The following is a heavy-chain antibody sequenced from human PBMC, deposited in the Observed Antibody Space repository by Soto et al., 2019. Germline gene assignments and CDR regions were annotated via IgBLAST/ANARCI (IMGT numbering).Heavy chain of an antibody. CDR1: GFTFSNAW. V-gene: IGHV3-15*01. Sequence: PGGSLRLSCAASGFTFSNAWMSWVRQAPGKGLEWVGRIKSKTDGGTTDYAAPVKGRFTISRDDSKNTLYLQMNSLKTEDTAVYYCTTDRLSVAALFDYWGQGTLVTVSS. J-gene: IGHJ4*02. CDR3: TTDRLSVAALFDY. CDR2: IKSKTDGGTT. D-gene: IGHD6-19*01.